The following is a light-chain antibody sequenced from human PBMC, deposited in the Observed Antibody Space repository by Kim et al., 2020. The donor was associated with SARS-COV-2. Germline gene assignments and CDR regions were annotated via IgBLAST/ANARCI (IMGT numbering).Light chain of an antibody. Sequence: PGESATLTRRTSHTIDINMAWYQQTPVQPPGLLINDAAIRTAGIPDRFSGSGSGTDFTRTIGSLTPEHFAVYYCQQRGNWPPALTFGGGTKVYIK. J-gene: IGKJ4*01. CDR1: HTIDIN. CDR3: QQRGNWPPALT. CDR2: DAA. V-gene: IGKV3-11*01.